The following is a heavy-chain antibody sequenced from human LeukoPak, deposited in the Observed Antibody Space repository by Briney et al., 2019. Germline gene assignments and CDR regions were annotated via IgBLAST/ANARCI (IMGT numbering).Heavy chain of an antibody. CDR1: GFPFSTYW. CDR3: TRDSGLTGYYLLGY. D-gene: IGHD3-9*01. J-gene: IGHJ4*02. V-gene: IGHV3-7*01. Sequence: PGGSLRLSCAASGFPFSTYWITWVRQAPGKGLEWVANIKNDGSEKYYVDSVKGRFTISRDNAGNSLFLQMNRLRVEDTAIYYCTRDSGLTGYYLLGYWGQGTLVTVSS. CDR2: IKNDGSEK.